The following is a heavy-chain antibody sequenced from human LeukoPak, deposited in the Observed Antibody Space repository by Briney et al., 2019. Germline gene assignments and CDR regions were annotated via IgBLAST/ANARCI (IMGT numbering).Heavy chain of an antibody. CDR2: IWYDGSNK. CDR3: ARGGGSYAFDI. V-gene: IGHV3-30*19. Sequence: GRSLRLSCAASGFTFSSYGMHWVRQAPGKGLEWVAVIWYDGSNKYYADSVKGRFTISRDNSKNTLYLQMNSLRAEDTAVYYCARGGGSYAFDIWGQGTMVTVSS. J-gene: IGHJ3*02. CDR1: GFTFSSYG. D-gene: IGHD1-26*01.